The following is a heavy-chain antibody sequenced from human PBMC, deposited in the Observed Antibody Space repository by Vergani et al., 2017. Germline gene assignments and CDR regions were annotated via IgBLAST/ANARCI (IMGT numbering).Heavy chain of an antibody. CDR2: ISSNGGST. CDR1: GFTFSSYA. Sequence: EVQLVESGGGLVQPGGSLRLSCSASGFTFSSYAMHWVRQAPGKGLEYVSAISSNGGSTYYADSVKGRFTISRDNSKNTLYLQMSSLRAEDTAVYYCVKSGLAAPTVGXGDYWGQGTLVTVSS. J-gene: IGHJ4*02. D-gene: IGHD6-6*01. V-gene: IGHV3-64D*06. CDR3: VKSGLAAPTVGXGDY.